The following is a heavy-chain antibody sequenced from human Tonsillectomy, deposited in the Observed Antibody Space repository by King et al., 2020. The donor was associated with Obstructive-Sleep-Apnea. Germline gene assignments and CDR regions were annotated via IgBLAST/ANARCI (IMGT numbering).Heavy chain of an antibody. CDR2: IRGSGGST. CDR3: SKGRVHWRGGYNGENF. D-gene: IGHD5-24*01. V-gene: IGHV3-23*04. Sequence: VQLVESGGGLVQPGGSLRLSCAASGFTFSSYAMSWVRQAPGKGLEWVSAIRGSGGSTYYADSVKGRFTIPRDNSKNTLYLQMNSLRAADTAVLYCSKGRVHWRGGYNGENFWGQGTLVTVSS. CDR1: GFTFSSYA. J-gene: IGHJ4*02.